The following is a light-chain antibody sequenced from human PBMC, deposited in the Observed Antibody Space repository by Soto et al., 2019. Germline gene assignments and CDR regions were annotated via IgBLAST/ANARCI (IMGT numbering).Light chain of an antibody. CDR3: QQSYTVPIT. CDR1: QRIYNL. J-gene: IGKJ5*01. V-gene: IGKV1-39*01. Sequence: DIQMTQSPSSLSASVGDRVILTCRASQRIYNLLNWYQQKPGKAPKLLIFTASSLPSGVPSRFSGSGSGTDFTLTINSLHPEDFATYYCQQSYTVPITFGQGTRLEIK. CDR2: TAS.